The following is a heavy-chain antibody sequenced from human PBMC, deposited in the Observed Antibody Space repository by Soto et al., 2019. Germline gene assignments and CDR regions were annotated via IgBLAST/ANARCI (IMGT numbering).Heavy chain of an antibody. D-gene: IGHD3-22*01. CDR1: GGSISSSNW. CDR2: IYHRGST. CDR3: ASRGSGSSTWFDL. Sequence: QVQLQESGPGLVKPSGTLSLTCAVSGGSISSSNWWTWVRQPPGKGLEWIGEIYHRGSTNYNPSLKRRVTISVDKSKTQFSLKLSSVTAADTAMYYCASRGSGSSTWFDLWGRGTLVTVSS. J-gene: IGHJ2*01. V-gene: IGHV4-4*02.